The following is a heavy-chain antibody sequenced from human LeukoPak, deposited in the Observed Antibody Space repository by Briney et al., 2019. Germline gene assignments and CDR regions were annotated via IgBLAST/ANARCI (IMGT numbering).Heavy chain of an antibody. V-gene: IGHV1-2*06. CDR3: SAENIATLH. CDR2: INSNRGGT. D-gene: IGHD6-6*01. CDR1: GYTFTGYY. Sequence: ASVKVSCKASGYTFTGYYIHGVGQATGRGLEWVGRINSNRGGTNYAQKFQGRVTMTRDTSISTAYMELSSLRSDDTAVYYSSAENIATLHWGQGTLVTVSS. J-gene: IGHJ4*02.